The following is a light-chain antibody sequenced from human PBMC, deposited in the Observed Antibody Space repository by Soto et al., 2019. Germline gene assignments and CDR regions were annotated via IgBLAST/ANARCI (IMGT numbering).Light chain of an antibody. V-gene: IGLV2-8*01. CDR2: EVT. J-gene: IGLJ1*01. Sequence: QSVLTQPRSVSGSPGQSVTISCTGTSSDVGTYDFVSWYQQHPGKAPRLMIYEVTIRPSGVSDRFSGSKSGNTASLTVSGLQDEDEADYYCSSYTGGNPSYVFGTGTKVTVL. CDR1: SSDVGTYDF. CDR3: SSYTGGNPSYV.